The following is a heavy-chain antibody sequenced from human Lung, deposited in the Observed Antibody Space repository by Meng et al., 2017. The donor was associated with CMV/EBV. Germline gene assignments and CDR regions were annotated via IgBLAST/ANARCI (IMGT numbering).Heavy chain of an antibody. CDR3: AKDMAY. CDR1: GFTFSSYA. Sequence: GGSLRLSCAASGFTFSSYAMHWVRQAPGKGLEWVAVISYDGSNKYYADSVKGRFTISRDNSKNTLYLQMNSLRAEDTAVYYCAKDMAYWGQGTRVTVAS. V-gene: IGHV3-30*04. D-gene: IGHD3-10*01. CDR2: ISYDGSNK. J-gene: IGHJ4*02.